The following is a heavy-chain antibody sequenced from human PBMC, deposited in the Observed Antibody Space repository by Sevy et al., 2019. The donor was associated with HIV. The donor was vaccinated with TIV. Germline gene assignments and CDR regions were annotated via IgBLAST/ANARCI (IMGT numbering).Heavy chain of an antibody. CDR1: GFPFSNYA. D-gene: IGHD2-15*01. CDR3: AKRRVQSGLSGGGANYGWDV. J-gene: IGHJ6*02. CDR2: LIGGGSRT. V-gene: IGHV3-23*01. Sequence: GGSLRLSCAASGFPFSNYAMSWIRQAPWKGLEWVSTLIGGGSRTYYADSVTGRFTISRDNSKNTLYLQMNSLRADDTAIYYCAKRRVQSGLSGGGANYGWDVCGHRTTVTVSS.